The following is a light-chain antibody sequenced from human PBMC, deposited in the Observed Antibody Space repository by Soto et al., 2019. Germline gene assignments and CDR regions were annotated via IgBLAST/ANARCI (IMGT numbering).Light chain of an antibody. J-gene: IGLJ3*02. V-gene: IGLV3-21*04. CDR1: NIGINA. Sequence: SNELTQPPSVSVAPEKTATITCGGDNIGINAVHWYQQKPGQAPLLVVYYDSDRPSGIPERFSGSTSGNTATLTISRVEAGDEADYYCQLWNSSSDQGVFGGGTKLTVL. CDR3: QLWNSSSDQGV. CDR2: YDS.